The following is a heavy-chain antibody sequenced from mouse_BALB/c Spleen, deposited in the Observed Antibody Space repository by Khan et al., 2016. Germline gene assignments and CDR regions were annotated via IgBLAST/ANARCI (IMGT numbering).Heavy chain of an antibody. CDR2: IHPGNSDA. V-gene: IGHV1-5*01. J-gene: IGHJ3*01. Sequence: VQLQQSGTVLSRPGASVKMSCKASGYTFSSYWMHWVIQRPGQGLEWIGVIHPGNSDATYNQKFKGKAELTAVTSTRTSYIVLSSLTHEDSAVSYCQRADTTGCSWFAYWGQGTLVTGSA. CDR1: GYTFSSYW. CDR3: QRADTTGCSWFAY. D-gene: IGHD3-2*01.